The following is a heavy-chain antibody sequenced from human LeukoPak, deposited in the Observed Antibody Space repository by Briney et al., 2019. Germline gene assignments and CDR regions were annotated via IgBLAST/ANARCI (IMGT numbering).Heavy chain of an antibody. V-gene: IGHV1-18*01. Sequence: ASVKVSCKVSGYTLTELSMHWVRQAPGQGLEWMGWISAYNGNTNYAQKLQGRVTTTTDTSTSTAYMELRSLRSDDTAVYYCARDVPRYSYGRNDAFDIWGQGTMVTVSS. CDR3: ARDVPRYSYGRNDAFDI. D-gene: IGHD5-18*01. J-gene: IGHJ3*02. CDR2: ISAYNGNT. CDR1: GYTLTELS.